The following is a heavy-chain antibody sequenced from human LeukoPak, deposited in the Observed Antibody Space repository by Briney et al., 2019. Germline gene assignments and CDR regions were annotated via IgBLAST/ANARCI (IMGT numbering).Heavy chain of an antibody. D-gene: IGHD6-6*01. CDR3: ARESGSSSDY. CDR2: INHSGST. V-gene: IGHV4-34*01. Sequence: SETLSLTCAAYGGSFSGYYWTWIRQPPGKGLEWIGEINHSGSTNYNPSLKSRVTISVDTSKNQFSLKLSSMTAADTAVYYCARESGSSSDYWGQGTLGTVSS. J-gene: IGHJ4*02. CDR1: GGSFSGYY.